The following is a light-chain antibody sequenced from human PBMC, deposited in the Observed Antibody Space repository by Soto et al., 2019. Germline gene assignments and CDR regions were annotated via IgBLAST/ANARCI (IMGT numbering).Light chain of an antibody. Sequence: EVVMTQSPTTLSVSPGERATLSCRASQSVNANLAWYQQKPGQAPRLLIHGASNLATGSPARFSGSGFGTEIILRDSSLQSEDFEVYYCQPENTCVWKFGQGNKV. V-gene: IGKV3-15*01. CDR1: QSVNAN. CDR2: GAS. CDR3: QPENTCVWK. J-gene: IGKJ1*01.